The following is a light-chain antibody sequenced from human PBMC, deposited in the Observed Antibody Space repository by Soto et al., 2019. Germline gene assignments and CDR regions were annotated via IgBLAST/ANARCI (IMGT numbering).Light chain of an antibody. CDR3: QQFKIWPPWT. CDR2: DAS. Sequence: EVVMTQSPATLSVSPGERVTLSCRASQSVSTNLVWYQQKPGQPPKLLFYDASTRATGIPARFSGSGSGTEFNLTISSLQSEDFAVYYCQQFKIWPPWTFGQGTKVEIK. CDR1: QSVSTN. V-gene: IGKV3-15*01. J-gene: IGKJ1*01.